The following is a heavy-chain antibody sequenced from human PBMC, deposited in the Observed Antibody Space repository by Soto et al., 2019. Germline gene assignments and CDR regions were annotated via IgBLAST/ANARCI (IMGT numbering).Heavy chain of an antibody. J-gene: IGHJ4*02. CDR3: ARGVAGSGFDL. V-gene: IGHV6-1*01. D-gene: IGHD6-19*01. Sequence: PAQTLSPTCAISGDSVSSNTAAWNLIRSSPSRGLEWLGRTYYRSNWRHDYAVSVKSRITVNPDTSKNHFSLQLDSVTPDDTAVYYCARGVAGSGFDLWGQGTLVTVSS. CDR1: GDSVSSNTAA. CDR2: TYYRSNWRH.